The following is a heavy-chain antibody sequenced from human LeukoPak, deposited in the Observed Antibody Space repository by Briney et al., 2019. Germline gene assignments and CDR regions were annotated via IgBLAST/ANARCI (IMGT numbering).Heavy chain of an antibody. J-gene: IGHJ4*02. V-gene: IGHV1-46*01. CDR3: ARTLNYDNSGFDY. CDR1: GYTFTSYG. Sequence: ASVKVSCKASGYTFTSYGISWVRQAPGQGLEWMGIINPSGGSTSYAQKFQGRVTMTRDTSTSTVYMELSSLRSEDTAVYYCARTLNYDNSGFDYWGQGTLVTVSS. CDR2: INPSGGST. D-gene: IGHD3-22*01.